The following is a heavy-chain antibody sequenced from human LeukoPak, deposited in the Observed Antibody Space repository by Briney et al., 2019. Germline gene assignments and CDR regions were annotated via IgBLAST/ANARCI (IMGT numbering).Heavy chain of an antibody. CDR3: AKDRGLAHYFDY. J-gene: IGHJ4*02. CDR1: GFSFSNYG. V-gene: IGHV3-30*18. D-gene: IGHD3-10*01. CDR2: ISENGSNK. Sequence: GVSLRLSCAASGFSFSNYGMDWVGQAPGKGLEWVAVISENGSNKDYAYSVKGRFTLSRDNSKNTLELQMNSLRVEDTAVYFCAKDRGLAHYFDYWGQGTLVTVSS.